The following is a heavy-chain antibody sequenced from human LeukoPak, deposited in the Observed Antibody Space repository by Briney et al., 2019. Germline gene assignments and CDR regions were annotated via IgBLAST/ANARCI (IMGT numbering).Heavy chain of an antibody. J-gene: IGHJ6*03. CDR1: GFTFSSYS. V-gene: IGHV3-48*01. CDR3: ARDSDAAPNAMDV. D-gene: IGHD6-25*01. CDR2: ISGSSGTI. Sequence: GVSLRLSCAAAGFTFSSYSMNWVRQAPGKGLEWVSYISGSSGTIYYADSVKGRFTISRDNVKNSLYLQMNSLRAEDTAVYYCARDSDAAPNAMDVWGEGTTVTVSS.